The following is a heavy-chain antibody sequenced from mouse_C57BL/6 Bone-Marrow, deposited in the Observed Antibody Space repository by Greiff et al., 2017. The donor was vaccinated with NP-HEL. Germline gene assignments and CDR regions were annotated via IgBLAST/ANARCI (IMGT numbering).Heavy chain of an antibody. CDR1: GYTFTSYW. Sequence: QVQLQQPGAELVKPGASVKLSCKASGYTFTSYWMQWVKQRPGQGLEWIGEIDPSDSYTNYNQKFKGKATLTVDTSSSTAYMQLSSLTSEDSAVYYCARWRALYYAMDYWGQGTSVTVSS. V-gene: IGHV1-50*01. CDR3: ARWRALYYAMDY. D-gene: IGHD3-3*01. CDR2: IDPSDSYT. J-gene: IGHJ4*01.